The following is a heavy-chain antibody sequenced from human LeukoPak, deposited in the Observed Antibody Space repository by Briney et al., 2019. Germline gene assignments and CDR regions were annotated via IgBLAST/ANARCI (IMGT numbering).Heavy chain of an antibody. V-gene: IGHV3-48*03. Sequence: GGSLRLSCAASGFTFSSYEMHWVRQAPGKGLEWVSYISSSGSTIYYADSVKGRFTVSRDNAKNSLLLQMNSLRAEDTAVYYCARAGLIAAAGYVFDYWGQGTLATVSS. D-gene: IGHD6-25*01. CDR3: ARAGLIAAAGYVFDY. CDR1: GFTFSSYE. J-gene: IGHJ4*02. CDR2: ISSSGSTI.